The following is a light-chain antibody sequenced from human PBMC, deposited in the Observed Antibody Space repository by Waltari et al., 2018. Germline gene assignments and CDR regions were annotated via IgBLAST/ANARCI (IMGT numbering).Light chain of an antibody. CDR3: QSFDSNLTVVV. J-gene: IGLJ2*01. Sequence: QSVLPQPPSVSGAPGQRLSIACNGTSPNIGAGYGGHWYQHLPGAAPSLFIYETNNRPSGVPDRFSGSKSGTSASLAITGLQPEDEADYYCQSFDSNLTVVVFGGGTKLTVL. CDR2: ETN. CDR1: SPNIGAGYG. V-gene: IGLV1-40*01.